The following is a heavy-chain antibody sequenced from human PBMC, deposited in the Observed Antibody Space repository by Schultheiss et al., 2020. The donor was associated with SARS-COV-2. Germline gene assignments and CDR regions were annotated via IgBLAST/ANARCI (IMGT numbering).Heavy chain of an antibody. CDR3: ASCGASCYYYGMDV. CDR1: GFTFSSYG. CDR2: ISWSSGTI. Sequence: GGSLRLSCAASGFTFSSYGMHWVRQAPGKGLEWVSGISWSSGTIAHADSVKGRFTISRDNSKNTLYLQMNSLRAEDTAVYYCASCGASCYYYGMDVWGQGTTVTVSS. V-gene: IGHV3-NL1*01. D-gene: IGHD2-2*01. J-gene: IGHJ6*02.